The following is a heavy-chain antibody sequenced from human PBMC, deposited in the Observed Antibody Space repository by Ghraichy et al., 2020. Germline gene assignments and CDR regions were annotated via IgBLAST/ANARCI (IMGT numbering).Heavy chain of an antibody. J-gene: IGHJ3*02. CDR3: ASIQDAYYYDSSGYPYAFDI. V-gene: IGHV4-34*01. Sequence: SETLSLTCAVYGGSFSGYYWSWIRQPPGKGLEWIGEINHSGSTNYNPSLKSRVTISVDTSKNQFSLKLSSVTAADTAVYYCASIQDAYYYDSSGYPYAFDIWGQGTMVTVSS. D-gene: IGHD3-22*01. CDR2: INHSGST. CDR1: GGSFSGYY.